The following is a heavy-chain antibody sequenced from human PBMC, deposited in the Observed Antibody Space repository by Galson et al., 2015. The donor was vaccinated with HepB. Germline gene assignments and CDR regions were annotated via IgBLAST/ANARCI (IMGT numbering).Heavy chain of an antibody. CDR2: INPSGGST. Sequence: SVKVSCKASGYTFTSYYMHWVRQAPGQGLEWMGIINPSGGSTSYAQKFQGRVTMTRDTSTSTVYMELSSLRSEDTAVYYCARERSSDSSGWYPVSMFYWGQGTLVTVSS. D-gene: IGHD6-19*01. CDR3: ARERSSDSSGWYPVSMFY. J-gene: IGHJ4*02. V-gene: IGHV1-46*01. CDR1: GYTFTSYY.